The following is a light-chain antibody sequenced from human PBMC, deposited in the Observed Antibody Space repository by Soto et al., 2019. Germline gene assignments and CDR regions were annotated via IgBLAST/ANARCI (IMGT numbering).Light chain of an antibody. V-gene: IGKV4-1*01. CDR3: QQYYTTPYT. CDR1: QSVLYSSNNKNY. J-gene: IGKJ2*01. CDR2: WAS. Sequence: DIVMTQSPDSLAVSLGERATINCKSSQSVLYSSNNKNYLAWYQQKPRQPPKLLIYWASTRESGVPDRFSGSGSGTDVTLTISSLQAEDVAVYYCQQYYTTPYTFGQGTKLEIK.